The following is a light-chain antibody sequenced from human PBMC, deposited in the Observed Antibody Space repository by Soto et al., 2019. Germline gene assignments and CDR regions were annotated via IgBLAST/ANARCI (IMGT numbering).Light chain of an antibody. V-gene: IGLV2-14*01. CDR1: SSDVGAYNY. CDR2: DVN. CDR3: SSYTSSSTPVV. J-gene: IGLJ2*01. Sequence: QSVLTQPASVSGSPGQSITISCTGTSSDVGAYNYVSWYQQHPGKAPKLVIYDVNNRPSGVSSRFSVSKSGNTASLTISGLQAADEADYYCSSYTSSSTPVVFGGGTKVTVL.